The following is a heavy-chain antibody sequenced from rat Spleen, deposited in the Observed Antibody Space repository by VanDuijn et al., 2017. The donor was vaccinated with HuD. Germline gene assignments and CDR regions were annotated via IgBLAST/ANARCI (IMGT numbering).Heavy chain of an antibody. J-gene: IGHJ4*01. V-gene: IGHV2-47*01. CDR1: GLSLTSNT. D-gene: IGHD1-4*01. Sequence: QVQLKESGPGLVQPSQTLSLTCTVSGLSLTSNTISWIRQPPGKGLEWMGLIWSNGGTDYNSAIKSRLSISRDTSRSQVFLKMNSLQTEDTAIYFCTGDRHAPGVMDAWGQGASVTVSS. CDR3: TGDRHAPGVMDA. CDR2: IWSNGGT.